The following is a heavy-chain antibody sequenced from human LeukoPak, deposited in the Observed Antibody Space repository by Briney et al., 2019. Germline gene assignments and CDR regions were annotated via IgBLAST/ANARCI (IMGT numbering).Heavy chain of an antibody. Sequence: GGSLRLSCAASGFTFSDYYMSWIRQAPGKGLEWVSYISSSGSTIYCADSVKGRFTISRDNAKNSLYLQMNSLRAEDTAVYYCARDRGRERDDAFDIWGQGTMVTVSS. J-gene: IGHJ3*02. CDR1: GFTFSDYY. D-gene: IGHD5-24*01. CDR3: ARDRGRERDDAFDI. CDR2: ISSSGSTI. V-gene: IGHV3-11*01.